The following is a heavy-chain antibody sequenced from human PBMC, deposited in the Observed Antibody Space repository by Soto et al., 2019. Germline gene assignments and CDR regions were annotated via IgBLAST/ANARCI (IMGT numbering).Heavy chain of an antibody. J-gene: IGHJ6*02. V-gene: IGHV4-30-4*08. CDR1: GASVDFGDYY. D-gene: IGHD5-18*01. Sequence: TLSLTCTVSGASVDFGDYYWSWIRGPPGKGLEWIGYISSSGSTSYNPSLKSRVSISLDTSNNHFSLNLNSVTAADTAVYYCARDSREDSHGYSYYYMDVWGQGTTVTVS. CDR2: ISSSGST. CDR3: ARDSREDSHGYSYYYMDV.